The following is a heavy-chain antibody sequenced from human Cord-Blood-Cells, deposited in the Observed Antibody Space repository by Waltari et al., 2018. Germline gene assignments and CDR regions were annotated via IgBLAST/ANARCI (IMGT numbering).Heavy chain of an antibody. V-gene: IGHV1-69*09. CDR1: GATFSSYA. CDR2: IIPILGIA. D-gene: IGHD1-1*01. J-gene: IGHJ4*02. CDR3: ARVPQVNWNDDY. Sequence: QVQLVQSGAALKKPGSSVRAHRKASGATFSSYAISLGRQAPGQGLEWMGRIIPILGIANYAQKFQGRVTITADKSTSTAYMELSSLRSEDTAVYYCARVPQVNWNDDYWGQGTLVTVSS.